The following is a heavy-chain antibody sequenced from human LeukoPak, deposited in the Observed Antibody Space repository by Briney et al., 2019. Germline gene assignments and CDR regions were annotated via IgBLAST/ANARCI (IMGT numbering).Heavy chain of an antibody. V-gene: IGHV4-38-2*02. CDR2: IYHGGGT. D-gene: IGHD2-21*02. CDR3: ARDLASCAGDCYSDGFDY. Sequence: SETLSLTCTVSGYSISSGYYWGWIRQSPGKGLEWIGSIYHGGGTYYNPSLRSRVIVSVDTSKNHFSLKMSSVPAADTAVYYCARDLASCAGDCYSDGFDYWGQGALVTVSS. CDR1: GYSISSGYY. J-gene: IGHJ4*02.